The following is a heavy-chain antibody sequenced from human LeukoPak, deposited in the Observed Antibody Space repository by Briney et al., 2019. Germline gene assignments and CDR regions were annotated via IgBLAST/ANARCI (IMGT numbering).Heavy chain of an antibody. D-gene: IGHD5-12*01. Sequence: SETLSLTSTLSGDSISSSSYCWDWIRQPPGKGLEWIGNIYNSANTHYNPSLKTRITMSVDTSKNQFSLKLNSVTAADTGIYYCARHSRSGYIGYENAFDIWGQGTVVTVSS. V-gene: IGHV4-39*01. J-gene: IGHJ3*02. CDR2: IYNSANT. CDR3: ARHSRSGYIGYENAFDI. CDR1: GDSISSSSYC.